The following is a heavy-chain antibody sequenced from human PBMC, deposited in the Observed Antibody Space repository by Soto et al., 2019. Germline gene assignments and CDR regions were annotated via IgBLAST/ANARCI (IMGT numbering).Heavy chain of an antibody. V-gene: IGHV3-15*01. CDR2: IKSKTDGGTT. J-gene: IGHJ6*02. Sequence: LRLSCAASGFTFSNAWMSWVRQAPGKGLEWVGRIKSKTDGGTTDYAAPVKGRFTISRDDSKNTLYLQMNSLKTEDTAVYYCTTSRGVLLWFGEFYGMDVWGQGTTVTSP. CDR3: TTSRGVLLWFGEFYGMDV. CDR1: GFTFSNAW. D-gene: IGHD3-10*01.